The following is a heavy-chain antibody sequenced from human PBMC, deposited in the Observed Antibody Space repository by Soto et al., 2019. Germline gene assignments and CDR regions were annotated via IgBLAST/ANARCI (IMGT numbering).Heavy chain of an antibody. CDR1: GGSISSFNW. CDR3: ARDRVAATRTSYYGLEA. J-gene: IGHJ6*02. V-gene: IGHV4-4*02. CDR2: IYHGGTT. Sequence: PSETLSLTCAVSGGSISSFNWCIWIRQTPGKGPEWIGEIYHGGTTNYNPSLKSRATISVDKSKNHFSLKLTSVTAADTAVYYCARDRVAATRTSYYGLEAWGQGTTLTVSS. D-gene: IGHD6-25*01.